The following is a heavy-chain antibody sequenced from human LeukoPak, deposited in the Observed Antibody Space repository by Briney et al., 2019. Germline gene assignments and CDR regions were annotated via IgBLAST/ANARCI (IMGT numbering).Heavy chain of an antibody. CDR3: ARDKLPVRGGIDP. D-gene: IGHD3-10*01. Sequence: PSETLSLPCTVSGYSISSGYYWGWLRQPPGKGLGWIGSIYHSGSTYYNPSLKSRVTISVDTSKNQFSLKLSSVTAADTAVYYCARDKLPVRGGIDPWGQGTLVTVSS. CDR1: GYSISSGYY. J-gene: IGHJ5*02. V-gene: IGHV4-38-2*02. CDR2: IYHSGST.